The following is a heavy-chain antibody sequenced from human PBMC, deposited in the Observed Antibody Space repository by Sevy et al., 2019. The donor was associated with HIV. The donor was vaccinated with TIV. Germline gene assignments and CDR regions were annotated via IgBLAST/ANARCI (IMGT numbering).Heavy chain of an antibody. V-gene: IGHV3-30*03. CDR2: ISYDGRNNK. CDR3: ARDRGEILSSAFDY. D-gene: IGHD2-15*01. J-gene: IGHJ4*02. Sequence: EGSLRLSCAAFGFTFSDNRMHWVRQAPGKELEWVAVISYDGRNNKYNVDSVKGRFTISRDNSKNTVYLQMNSLRPEDTAIYYCARDRGEILSSAFDYWGQGTLVTVSS. CDR1: GFTFSDNR.